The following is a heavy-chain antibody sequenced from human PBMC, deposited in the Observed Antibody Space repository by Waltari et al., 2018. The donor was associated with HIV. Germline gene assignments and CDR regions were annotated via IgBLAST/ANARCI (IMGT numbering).Heavy chain of an antibody. CDR2: VHGSGST. D-gene: IGHD3-22*01. CDR1: GGPTSGYY. CDR3: ARVKASYYDGSGFYFLDY. V-gene: IGHV4-59*01. J-gene: IGHJ4*02. Sequence: QVQLQESGPGLVKPSETLSLICCVSGGPTSGYYLTLTRPPPGKGLEWIGYVHGSGSTKYNPSLQSRVTISIDTSKNQVSLALNSVTAADTAVYFCARVKASYYDGSGFYFLDYWGQGTLVTVSS.